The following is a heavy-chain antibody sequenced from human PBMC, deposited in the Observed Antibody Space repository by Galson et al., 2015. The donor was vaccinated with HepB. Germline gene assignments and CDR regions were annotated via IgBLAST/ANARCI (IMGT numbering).Heavy chain of an antibody. D-gene: IGHD6-19*01. CDR3: TTDPTGEQWPPDY. V-gene: IGHV3-23*01. J-gene: IGHJ4*02. CDR2: ISGSGGST. CDR1: GFTFSSYA. Sequence: SLRLSCAASGFTFSSYAMSWVRQAPGKGLEWVSAISGSGGSTYYADSVKGRFTISRDNSKTTLYLQMNSLKTEDTAVYYCTTDPTGEQWPPDYWGQGTLVTVSA.